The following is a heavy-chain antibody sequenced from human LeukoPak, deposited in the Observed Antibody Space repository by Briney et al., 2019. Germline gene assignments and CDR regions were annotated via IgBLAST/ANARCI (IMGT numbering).Heavy chain of an antibody. Sequence: GGSLRLSCAASGFTFSSYAMSWLRQAPGKGLEWVSAISGSGGSTYYADSVKGRFTISRDNSKNTLYLQMNSLRAEDTAVYYCAKARGDFRYYDIYYFDYWGQGTLVTVSS. D-gene: IGHD3-9*01. V-gene: IGHV3-23*01. CDR1: GFTFSSYA. J-gene: IGHJ4*02. CDR2: ISGSGGST. CDR3: AKARGDFRYYDIYYFDY.